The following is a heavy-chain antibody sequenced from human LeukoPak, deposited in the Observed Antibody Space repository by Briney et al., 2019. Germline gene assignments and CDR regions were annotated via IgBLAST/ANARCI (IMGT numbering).Heavy chain of an antibody. CDR2: IVVGSGNT. V-gene: IGHV1-58*02. J-gene: IGHJ4*02. CDR1: GFTFTSSA. CDR3: ARDFELHGNPRYYFDY. D-gene: IGHD1-26*01. Sequence: SVKVSCKASGFTFTSSAMQWVRQARGQRLEWIGWIVVGSGNTNYAQKFQERVTITRDMSTSTAYMELSSLTSEDTAVYYCARDFELHGNPRYYFDYWGQGTLVTVSS.